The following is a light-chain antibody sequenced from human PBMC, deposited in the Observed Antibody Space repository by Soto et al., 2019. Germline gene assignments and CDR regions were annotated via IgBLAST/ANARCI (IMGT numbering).Light chain of an antibody. Sequence: QSALTQPASVSGSPGQSITISCTGTSSDVGTYNYVSWYQHRPGKAPKLRIYDVSYRPSGFSNRFSGSKSANTASLTISGLQAEDEADYYCSSYTTSNTQVFGGGTKVTVL. CDR3: SSYTTSNTQV. V-gene: IGLV2-14*01. CDR2: DVS. CDR1: SSDVGTYNY. J-gene: IGLJ3*02.